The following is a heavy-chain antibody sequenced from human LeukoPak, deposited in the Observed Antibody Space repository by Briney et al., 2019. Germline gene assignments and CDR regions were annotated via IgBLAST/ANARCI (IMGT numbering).Heavy chain of an antibody. CDR2: IYHTGSN. Sequence: SETLSLTCTVSGGSVSSADYYWSWIRHPPGKPLEWIGYIYHTGSNNYKYSLKSRVTISLDTSKNRFSLRLTSMTAADTAVYYCARTTGGYYYDMDVWGQGTTVTVSS. D-gene: IGHD3-16*01. V-gene: IGHV4-61*08. J-gene: IGHJ6*02. CDR3: ARTTGGYYYDMDV. CDR1: GGSVSSADYY.